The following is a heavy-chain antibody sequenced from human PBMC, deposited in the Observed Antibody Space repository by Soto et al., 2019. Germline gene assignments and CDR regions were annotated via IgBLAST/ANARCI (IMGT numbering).Heavy chain of an antibody. Sequence: SETLSLTCAVYGGSFSGYYWSWIRQPPGKGLEWIGEINHSGSTNYNPSLKSRVTISVDTSKNQFSLKLSSVTAADTAVYYCASGVYDILTGSGHYFDYWGQGNLVTFSS. CDR3: ASGVYDILTGSGHYFDY. J-gene: IGHJ4*02. D-gene: IGHD3-9*01. V-gene: IGHV4-34*01. CDR1: GGSFSGYY. CDR2: INHSGST.